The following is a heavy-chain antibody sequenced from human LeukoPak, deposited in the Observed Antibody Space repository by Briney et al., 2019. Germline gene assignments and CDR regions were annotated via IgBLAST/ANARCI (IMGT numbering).Heavy chain of an antibody. CDR2: IYHSGST. J-gene: IGHJ4*02. V-gene: IGHV4-30-2*01. CDR1: GGSISSGGYS. CDR3: ARLVKAPYGDYFDY. D-gene: IGHD4-17*01. Sequence: SQTLSLTCAVSGGSISSGGYSWSWIRQPPGKGLEWIVYIYHSGSTYYNPSLKSRVTISVDRSKNQFSLKLSSVTAADTAVHYCARLVKAPYGDYFDYWGQGTLVTVSS.